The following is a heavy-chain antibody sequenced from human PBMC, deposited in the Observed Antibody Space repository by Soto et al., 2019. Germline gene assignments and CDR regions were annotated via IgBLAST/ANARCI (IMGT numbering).Heavy chain of an antibody. CDR3: ARDDITMVRGASSGNWFDP. CDR2: ISAYNGNT. J-gene: IGHJ5*02. Sequence: QVQLVQSGAEVKKPGASVKVSCKASGYTFTSYGISWVRQAPGQGLEWMGWISAYNGNTNYAQKLQGRVTMTTDTSTSTAYMELRSLRSDDTAVYYCARDDITMVRGASSGNWFDPWGQGTLVTVSS. CDR1: GYTFTSYG. V-gene: IGHV1-18*01. D-gene: IGHD3-10*01.